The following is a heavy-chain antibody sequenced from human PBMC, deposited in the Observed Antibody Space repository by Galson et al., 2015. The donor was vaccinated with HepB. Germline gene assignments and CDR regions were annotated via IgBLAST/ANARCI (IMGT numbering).Heavy chain of an antibody. CDR2: IDTNTGNP. V-gene: IGHV7-4-1*02. CDR3: ARVLCSSTSCHRGYYYYYGMDV. D-gene: IGHD2-2*01. J-gene: IGHJ6*02. CDR1: GYTFTSYA. Sequence: SVKVSCKASGYTFTSYAMNWVRQAPGQGLEWMGWIDTNTGNPTYAQGFTGRFVFSLDTSVSTAYLQISSLKAEDTAVYYCARVLCSSTSCHRGYYYYYGMDVWGQGTTVTVSS.